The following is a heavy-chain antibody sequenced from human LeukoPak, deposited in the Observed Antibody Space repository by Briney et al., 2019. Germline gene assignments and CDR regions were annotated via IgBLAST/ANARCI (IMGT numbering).Heavy chain of an antibody. V-gene: IGHV3-23*01. D-gene: IGHD3-10*01. CDR3: AKDHGRDYYGSGRYDY. J-gene: IGHJ4*02. CDR1: GFTFTHYG. Sequence: GGSLRLSCAASGFTFTHYGMNWVRQAPGKGLEWVSGIRANGETTYYADSVRGRFTISRDNSKNTLYLQMNSLRAEDTAVYYCAKDHGRDYYGSGRYDYWGQGTLVTVSS. CDR2: IRANGETT.